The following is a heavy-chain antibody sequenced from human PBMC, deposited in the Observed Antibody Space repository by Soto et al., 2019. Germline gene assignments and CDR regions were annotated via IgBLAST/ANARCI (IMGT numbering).Heavy chain of an antibody. V-gene: IGHV4-59*01. CDR3: ARSLTGATEPNLDY. Sequence: SETLSLTCTVSGGSISSYYWSWIRQPPGKGLEWIGYIYYSGSTNYNPSLKSRVTISVDTSKNQFSLKLSSVTAADTAVYYCARSLTGATEPNLDYWGQGTLVTVPS. J-gene: IGHJ4*02. CDR1: GGSISSYY. D-gene: IGHD1-26*01. CDR2: IYYSGST.